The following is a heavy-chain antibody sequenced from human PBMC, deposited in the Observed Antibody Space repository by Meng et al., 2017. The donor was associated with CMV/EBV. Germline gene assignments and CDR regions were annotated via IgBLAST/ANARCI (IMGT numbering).Heavy chain of an antibody. CDR2: INHSGST. Sequence: SGYDWSGIRQPPGKGLEWIGEINHSGSTNYNPSLKSRVTISVDTSKNQFSLKLSSVTAADTAVYYCARVDGITIFGVVITEGYYFDYWGQGTLVTVSS. V-gene: IGHV4-34*01. CDR3: ARVDGITIFGVVITEGYYFDY. D-gene: IGHD3-3*01. CDR1: SGYD. J-gene: IGHJ4*02.